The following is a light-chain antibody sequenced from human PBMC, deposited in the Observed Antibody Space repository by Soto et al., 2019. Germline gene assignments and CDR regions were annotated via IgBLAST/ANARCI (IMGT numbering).Light chain of an antibody. Sequence: ENVLTQSPCTLSVSPGERATLSCRASQSVSSNLAWYQQKPGQAPRLLIYGTSSRATGIPDRFSGSGSGTDFTLTISRLQSDDFALYYCQQYHDWPPWTFGQGTKVDIK. CDR3: QQYHDWPPWT. CDR1: QSVSSN. V-gene: IGKV3D-15*01. CDR2: GTS. J-gene: IGKJ1*01.